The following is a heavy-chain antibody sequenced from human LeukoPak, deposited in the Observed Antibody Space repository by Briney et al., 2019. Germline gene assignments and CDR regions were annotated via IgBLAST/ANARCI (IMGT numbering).Heavy chain of an antibody. D-gene: IGHD2-15*01. V-gene: IGHV3-48*04. CDR3: ARATHRLGYCSGGSCYSDY. CDR1: GFTFSSYS. CDR2: ISSSSSTI. Sequence: PGGSLRLSCAASGFTFSSYSMNWVRQAPGKGLEWVSYISSSSSTIYYADSVKGRFTISRDNAKNSLYLQMNSLRAEDTAVYYCARATHRLGYCSGGSCYSDYWGQGTLVTVSS. J-gene: IGHJ4*02.